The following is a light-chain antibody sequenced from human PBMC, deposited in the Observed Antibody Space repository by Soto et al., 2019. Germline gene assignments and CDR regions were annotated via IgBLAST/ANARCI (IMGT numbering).Light chain of an antibody. CDR2: AAS. Sequence: EVVMTQSPATLSVSPGEGVTLSCRASQNVGSKVAWYQQKPGQAPRLLISAASTRATGVPASFSGGGSGTDFTLTISSLQSEDFAIYYCQQYSFWPPSFGPGTKVGI. CDR1: QNVGSK. CDR3: QQYSFWPPS. J-gene: IGKJ3*01. V-gene: IGKV3-15*01.